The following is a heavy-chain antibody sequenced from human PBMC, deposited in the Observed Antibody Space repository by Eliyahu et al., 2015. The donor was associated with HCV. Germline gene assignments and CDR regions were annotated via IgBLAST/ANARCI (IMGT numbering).Heavy chain of an antibody. CDR1: GFTFSSYA. CDR2: ISGSGGST. D-gene: IGHD5-24*01. J-gene: IGHJ3*02. CDR3: AKDLDVEMNAFDI. V-gene: IGHV3-23*01. Sequence: EVQLLESGGGLVQPGGSLRLSCAASGFTFSSYAMXWVRQAPGKGLEWVSAISGSGGSTYYADSVKGRFTISRDNSKNTLYLQMNSLRAEDTAVYYCAKDLDVEMNAFDIWGQGTMVTVSS.